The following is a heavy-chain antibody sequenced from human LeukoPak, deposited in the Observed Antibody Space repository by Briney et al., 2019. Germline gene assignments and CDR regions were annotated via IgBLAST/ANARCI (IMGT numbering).Heavy chain of an antibody. CDR3: ARTGGDCSSGLCYYAMDV. V-gene: IGHV4-30-2*02. J-gene: IGHJ6*02. Sequence: PSQTLSLTCAVSGGSISSGGYSWSWIRQPPGKGLEWIGYIYHSGSTYYNPSLKSRITLSIDMSKNQFSLRLSSMTAADTAVYYCARTGGDCSSGLCYYAMDVWGQGTTVTVS. D-gene: IGHD2-21*02. CDR2: IYHSGST. CDR1: GGSISSGGYS.